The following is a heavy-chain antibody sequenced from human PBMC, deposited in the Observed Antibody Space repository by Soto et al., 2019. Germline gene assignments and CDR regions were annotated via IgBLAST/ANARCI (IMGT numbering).Heavy chain of an antibody. D-gene: IGHD1-7*01. J-gene: IGHJ3*02. Sequence: GGSLRLSCAASGFTFSSYSMNWVRQAPGKGLEWVSSISSSSSYIYYADSVKGRFTISRDNAKNSLYLQMNSLRAEDTAVYYCARDLSNYAFDIWGQGTMVTVSS. CDR3: ARDLSNYAFDI. V-gene: IGHV3-21*01. CDR1: GFTFSSYS. CDR2: ISSSSSYI.